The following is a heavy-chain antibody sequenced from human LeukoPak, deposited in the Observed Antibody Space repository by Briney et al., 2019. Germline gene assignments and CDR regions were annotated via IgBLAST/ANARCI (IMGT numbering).Heavy chain of an antibody. D-gene: IGHD6-19*01. Sequence: TGGSLRLSCAASGFTFDDYAMHWVRQAPGKGLEWVSGISWNSGSIGYADSVKGRFTISRDNAKNSLYLQMNSLRAEDMALYYCAKGSDSSGWYEADYWGQGTLVTVSS. V-gene: IGHV3-9*03. CDR2: ISWNSGSI. CDR3: AKGSDSSGWYEADY. J-gene: IGHJ4*02. CDR1: GFTFDDYA.